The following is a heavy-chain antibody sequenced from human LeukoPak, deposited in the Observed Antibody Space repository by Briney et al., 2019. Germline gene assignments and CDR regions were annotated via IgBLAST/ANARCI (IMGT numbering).Heavy chain of an antibody. CDR2: IYTSGST. Sequence: SETLSLTCTVSGGSISSYYWSWIRQPAGKGLEWIGRIYTSGSTNYNPSLKSRVTISVGKSKNQFSLKLSSVTAADTAVYYCAREARGTPHSYGYIFDYWGQGTLVTVSS. CDR3: AREARGTPHSYGYIFDY. J-gene: IGHJ4*02. V-gene: IGHV4-4*07. CDR1: GGSISSYY. D-gene: IGHD5-18*01.